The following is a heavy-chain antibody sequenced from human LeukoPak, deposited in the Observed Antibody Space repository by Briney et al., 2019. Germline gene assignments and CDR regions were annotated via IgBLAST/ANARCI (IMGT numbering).Heavy chain of an antibody. CDR2: ISSSSSYI. CDR1: GFTFSSYS. CDR3: AREIVGGIAAAASPVYYYMDV. J-gene: IGHJ6*03. V-gene: IGHV3-21*01. D-gene: IGHD6-13*01. Sequence: GGSLRLSCAASGFTFSSYSMNWVRQAPGKGLEWVSSISSSSSYIYYADSAKGRFTIYRDNAKNSLYLQMNSLRAEDTAVYYCAREIVGGIAAAASPVYYYMDVWGKGTTVTVSS.